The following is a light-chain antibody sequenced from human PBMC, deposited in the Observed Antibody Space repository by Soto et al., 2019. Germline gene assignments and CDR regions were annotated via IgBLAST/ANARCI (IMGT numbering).Light chain of an antibody. Sequence: DIQLIQSPSTLSASVGDSVTITCRASQNVTTSMAWYQHKPGRAPKLLIFDVSNLESGVPSRFSGGGSGTDFTLTISSLHSDDFATYYCQQYDYSRTFGRGTKVDIK. V-gene: IGKV1-5*01. CDR2: DVS. J-gene: IGKJ1*01. CDR1: QNVTTS. CDR3: QQYDYSRT.